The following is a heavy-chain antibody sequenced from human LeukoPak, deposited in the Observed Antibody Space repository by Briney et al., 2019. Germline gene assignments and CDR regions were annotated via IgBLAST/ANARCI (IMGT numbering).Heavy chain of an antibody. J-gene: IGHJ4*02. D-gene: IGHD3-3*01. V-gene: IGHV4-39*01. Sequence: MTSETLSLTCTVSGGSISSSSYYWGWVPRPPGKGLEWLAKIYYSGSTYYSPSLKSRVTISVHTSTNQFSLKLTSVTAADTAVYYCARHASVSGNWPRPLDYWGQGSLVTVSS. CDR1: GGSISSSSYY. CDR3: ARHASVSGNWPRPLDY. CDR2: IYYSGST.